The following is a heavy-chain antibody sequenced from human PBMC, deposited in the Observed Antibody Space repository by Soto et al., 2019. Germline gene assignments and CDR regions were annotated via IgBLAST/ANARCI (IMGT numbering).Heavy chain of an antibody. D-gene: IGHD2-2*01. Sequence: QVQLVQSGAEVKKPGSSVKVSCKASGGTFSNYAISWVRQAPGQGLEWMGGIIPISGTANYAQKFQGRVTSTAGESASTAYMELSSLRSEDTAVYYCARSQGSSTSLEIYYYYYYGMDGWGQGTTVTVSS. J-gene: IGHJ6*02. CDR3: ARSQGSSTSLEIYYYYYYGMDG. V-gene: IGHV1-69*01. CDR2: IIPISGTA. CDR1: GGTFSNYA.